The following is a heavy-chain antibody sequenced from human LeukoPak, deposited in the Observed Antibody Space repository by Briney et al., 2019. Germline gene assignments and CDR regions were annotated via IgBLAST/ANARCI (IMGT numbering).Heavy chain of an antibody. D-gene: IGHD3-9*01. V-gene: IGHV3-30*02. CDR2: IRYDGSNK. CDR3: ARGADTGYSSDC. CDR1: GFTFSSYG. Sequence: TGGSLRLSCAASGFTFSSYGMHWVRQAPGKGLEWVAFIRYDGSNKYYADSVKGRFTISRDNSKNTMYLQMNSLRAEDTAVYYCARGADTGYSSDCWGQGTLVTVSS. J-gene: IGHJ4*02.